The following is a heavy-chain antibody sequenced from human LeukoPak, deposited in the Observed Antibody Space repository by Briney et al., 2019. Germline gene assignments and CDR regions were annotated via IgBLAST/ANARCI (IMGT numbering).Heavy chain of an antibody. J-gene: IGHJ6*02. CDR2: IYYSGST. Sequence: PSQTLSLTCTVSGGSISSGGYYWRWIRQHPGKGLEWIGYIYYSGSTYYNPSLKSRVTISVDTSKNQFSLKLSSVTAADTAVYYCARDPIAHYGDSSLYYYYGMDVWGQGTTVTVSS. V-gene: IGHV4-31*03. D-gene: IGHD4-17*01. CDR1: GGSISSGGYY. CDR3: ARDPIAHYGDSSLYYYYGMDV.